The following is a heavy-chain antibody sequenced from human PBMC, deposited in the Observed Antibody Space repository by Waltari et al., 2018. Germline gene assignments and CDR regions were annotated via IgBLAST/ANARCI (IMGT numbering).Heavy chain of an antibody. D-gene: IGHD3-10*01. CDR2: ISAYNGNT. Sequence: QVQLVQSGAEVKKPGASVKVSCKASGYTFTSYGISWVRQAPGQGLEWMGWISAYNGNTNYAQKLQGRVTMTTDQSTSTAYMELRSLRSDDTAVYYCARAAGMVRGVTDYYYYYMDVWGKGTTVTVSS. CDR3: ARAAGMVRGVTDYYYYYMDV. J-gene: IGHJ6*03. CDR1: GYTFTSYG. V-gene: IGHV1-18*01.